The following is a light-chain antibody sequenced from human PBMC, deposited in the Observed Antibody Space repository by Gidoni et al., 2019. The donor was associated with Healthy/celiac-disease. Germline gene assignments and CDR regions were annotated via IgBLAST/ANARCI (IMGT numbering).Light chain of an antibody. V-gene: IGKV2-28*01. Sequence: DIVMTQSPLSLPVTPGETASISCRSSHSLLHSNGYNYLDWYLQKPGQSPQLLIYLGSNRASGVPDRFSGSGSGTDFTLKISRVEAEDVGVYYCMQALQTRTFGQGTKVEIK. CDR2: LGS. CDR3: MQALQTRT. J-gene: IGKJ1*01. CDR1: HSLLHSNGYNY.